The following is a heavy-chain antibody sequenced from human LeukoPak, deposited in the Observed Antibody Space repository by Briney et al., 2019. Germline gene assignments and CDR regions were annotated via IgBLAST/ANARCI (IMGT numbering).Heavy chain of an antibody. CDR2: IYYSGST. D-gene: IGHD3-10*02. J-gene: IGHJ4*02. CDR1: GGSISSSSYY. Sequence: SESLSLTCTVSGGSISSSSYYWGWIRQPPGKGLEWIGRIYYSGSTYYNPSLKSRVTILVDTSKNQFSLKLSSVTAADTAVYYCARGMLAQGYWGQGTLVTVSS. CDR3: ARGMLAQGY. V-gene: IGHV4-39*07.